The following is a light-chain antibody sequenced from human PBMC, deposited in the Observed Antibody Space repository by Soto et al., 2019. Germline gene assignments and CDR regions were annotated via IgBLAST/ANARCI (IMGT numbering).Light chain of an antibody. CDR3: QQYNNWPWT. J-gene: IGKJ1*01. CDR2: GAS. CDR1: LSVGSY. Sequence: EIVLTQSPGTLSVSPWDRVTLSCRASLSVGSYLAWYQQKPGQAPRLLIYGASTRATSFPARFSGSGSGTDFTLTISSLQSEDFAVYYCQQYNNWPWTFGQGTKVDI. V-gene: IGKV3-15*01.